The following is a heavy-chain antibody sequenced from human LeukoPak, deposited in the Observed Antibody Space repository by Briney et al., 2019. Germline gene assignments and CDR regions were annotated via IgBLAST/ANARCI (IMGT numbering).Heavy chain of an antibody. V-gene: IGHV3-48*03. Sequence: GGSLRLSCAASGFTFSSYEMNWVRQARGKGLEWVSYISSSGSTIYYADSVKGRFTISRDNAKNSLYLQMNSLRAEDTAVYYCARGDPRVGATDYWGQGTLVTVSS. J-gene: IGHJ4*02. CDR3: ARGDPRVGATDY. CDR2: ISSSGSTI. CDR1: GFTFSSYE. D-gene: IGHD1-26*01.